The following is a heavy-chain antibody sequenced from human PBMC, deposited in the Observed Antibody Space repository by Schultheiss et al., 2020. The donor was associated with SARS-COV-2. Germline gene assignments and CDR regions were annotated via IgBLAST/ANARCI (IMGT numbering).Heavy chain of an antibody. CDR2: INPNSGGT. CDR3: ASSGMDTAMVSNYYYYYGMDV. Sequence: ASVKVSCKASGYTFTGYYMHWVRQAPGQGLEWMGWINPNSGGTNYAQKFQGWVTMTRDTSISTAYMELSSLRSEDTAVYYCASSGMDTAMVSNYYYYYGMDVWGQGTTVTVSS. V-gene: IGHV1-2*04. J-gene: IGHJ6*02. D-gene: IGHD5-18*01. CDR1: GYTFTGYY.